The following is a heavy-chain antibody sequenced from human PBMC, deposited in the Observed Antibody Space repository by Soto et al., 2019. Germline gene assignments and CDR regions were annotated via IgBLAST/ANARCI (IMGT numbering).Heavy chain of an antibody. Sequence: GGSLRLACAASGFTFSSYAMSWVRQAPGKGLEWVSAISGSGGSTYYADSVKGRFTISGDNSKNTLYLQMNSLRAEDTAVDYCANPRAMLVVVSWSDLRGQAPLVTVSS. CDR1: GFTFSSYA. V-gene: IGHV3-23*01. CDR2: ISGSGGST. D-gene: IGHD3-22*01. J-gene: IGHJ5*02. CDR3: ANPRAMLVVVSWSDL.